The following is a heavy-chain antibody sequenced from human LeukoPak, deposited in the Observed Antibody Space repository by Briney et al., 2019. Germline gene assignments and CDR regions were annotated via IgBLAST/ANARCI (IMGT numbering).Heavy chain of an antibody. D-gene: IGHD3-10*01. CDR1: GGSFSGYY. J-gene: IGHJ5*02. CDR2: INHSGST. Sequence: SETLSLTCAVYGGSFSGYYWSWIRQPPGKGLEWIGEINHSGSTNYNPSLKSRVTISVDTSKNQFSLKLSSVTAADTAVYYCARGKLLWFGPNWFDPWGQGTLVTVSS. CDR3: ARGKLLWFGPNWFDP. V-gene: IGHV4-34*01.